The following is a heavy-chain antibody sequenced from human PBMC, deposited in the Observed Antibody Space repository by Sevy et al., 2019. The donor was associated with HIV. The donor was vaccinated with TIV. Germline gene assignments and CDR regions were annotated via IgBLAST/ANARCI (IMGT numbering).Heavy chain of an antibody. Sequence: GGSLRLSCAASGFTVSSNYMSWVRQAPGKGLEWVSVIYSAGSTYYADSVKGRFTISRDNSKNTLYLQMNSLRAEDTAVYYCARDARTGPMSYWGQGTLVTVSS. CDR2: IYSAGST. J-gene: IGHJ4*02. CDR1: GFTVSSNY. CDR3: ARDARTGPMSY. V-gene: IGHV3-53*01.